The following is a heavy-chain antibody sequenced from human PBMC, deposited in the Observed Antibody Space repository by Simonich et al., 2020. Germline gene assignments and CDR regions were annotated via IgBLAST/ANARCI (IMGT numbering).Heavy chain of an antibody. J-gene: IGHJ4*02. Sequence: GGGLVKPGGSLRLSCAASGFTFSSYSMNWVRQAPGKGLECVSSISMSSSYIYSADSVKGQFTISRDNAKNSLYLQMNSLRAEDTAVYYCAIDTSYYGSGSYYFDYWGQGTLVTVSS. CDR3: AIDTSYYGSGSYYFDY. CDR1: GFTFSSYS. D-gene: IGHD3-10*01. V-gene: IGHV3-21*01. CDR2: ISMSSSYI.